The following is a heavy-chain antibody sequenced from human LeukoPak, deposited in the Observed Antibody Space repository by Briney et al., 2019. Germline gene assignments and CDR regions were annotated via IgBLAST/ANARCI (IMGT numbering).Heavy chain of an antibody. CDR1: GFTFSSYE. J-gene: IGHJ4*02. Sequence: GGSLRLSCAASGFTFSSYEMNWVRQAPGKGLEWVSYISSSGNAIYYADSVKGRFTISRDNAKNSLYLQINSLRAEDTAFYYCARLTTMTTTGGPFDYWGQGTLVTVSS. V-gene: IGHV3-48*03. CDR2: ISSSGNAI. CDR3: ARLTTMTTTGGPFDY. D-gene: IGHD4-17*01.